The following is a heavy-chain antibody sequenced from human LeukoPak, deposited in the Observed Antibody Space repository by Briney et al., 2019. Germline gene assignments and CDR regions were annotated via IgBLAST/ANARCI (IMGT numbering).Heavy chain of an antibody. Sequence: ASVKVSCKASGYTFTSYGISWVRQAPGKGLEWMGGFDPEDGETIYAQKFQGRVTMTEDTSTDTAYMELSSLRSEDTAVYYCATDLRYSYGYETDYWGQGTLVTVSS. CDR2: FDPEDGET. D-gene: IGHD5-18*01. CDR1: GYTFTSYG. V-gene: IGHV1-24*01. J-gene: IGHJ4*02. CDR3: ATDLRYSYGYETDY.